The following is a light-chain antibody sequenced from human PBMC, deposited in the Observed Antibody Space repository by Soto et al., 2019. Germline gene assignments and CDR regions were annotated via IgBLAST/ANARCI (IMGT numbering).Light chain of an antibody. V-gene: IGLV2-14*01. CDR1: SSDVGGYDY. J-gene: IGLJ1*01. CDR2: EVS. Sequence: QSALTQPASVSGSPGQSITISCTGTSSDVGGYDYVSWYQQRPGKAPKLMIYEVSNRPSGVSNRFSGSKSGNTASLTISGLQAEDKADYYCSSYTSSTSYVFGTGTKVTVL. CDR3: SSYTSSTSYV.